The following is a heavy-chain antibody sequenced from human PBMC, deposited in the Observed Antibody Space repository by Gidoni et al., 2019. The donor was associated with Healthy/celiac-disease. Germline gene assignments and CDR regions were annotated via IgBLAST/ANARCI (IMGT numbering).Heavy chain of an antibody. V-gene: IGHV3-64D*06. CDR3: VKDISSGWYYFDY. CDR1: GFTFSSYA. Sequence: EVQLVESGGGLVQPGGSLRLSCSASGFTFSSYAMHWVRQAPGKGLEYVSAISSNWGSIYYADSVKGRFTISRDNSKNTLYLQMSSLRAEDTAVYYCVKDISSGWYYFDYWGQGTLVTVSS. D-gene: IGHD6-19*01. J-gene: IGHJ4*02. CDR2: ISSNWGSI.